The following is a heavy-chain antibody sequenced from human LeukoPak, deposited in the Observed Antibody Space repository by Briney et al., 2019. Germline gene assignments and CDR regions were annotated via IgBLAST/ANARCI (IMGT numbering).Heavy chain of an antibody. V-gene: IGHV1-2*02. CDR3: ARVGDYYDRFHAFDI. D-gene: IGHD3-22*01. CDR2: INPNSGGT. J-gene: IGHJ3*02. Sequence: GASVKVSCTASGYTFTGYYMHWVRQAPGQGLEWMGWINPNSGGTNYAQKFQGRVTMTRDTSISTAYMELSRLRSDDTAVYYCARVGDYYDRFHAFDIWGQGTMVTVSS. CDR1: GYTFTGYY.